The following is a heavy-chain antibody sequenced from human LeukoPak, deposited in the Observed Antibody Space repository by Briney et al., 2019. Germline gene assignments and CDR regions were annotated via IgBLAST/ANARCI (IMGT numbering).Heavy chain of an antibody. V-gene: IGHV3-74*01. CDR1: GFTFSSYA. CDR3: ARGVQSSSGWYPCDY. D-gene: IGHD6-19*01. CDR2: INSDGSST. J-gene: IGHJ4*02. Sequence: GSLRLSCAASGFTFSSYAMHWVRQAPGKGLVWVSRINSDGSSTSYADSVKGRFTISRDNAKNTLYLQMNSLRAEDTAVYYCARGVQSSSGWYPCDYWGQGTLVTVSS.